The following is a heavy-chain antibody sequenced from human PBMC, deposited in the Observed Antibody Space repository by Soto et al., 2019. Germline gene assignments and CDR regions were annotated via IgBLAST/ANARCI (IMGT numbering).Heavy chain of an antibody. Sequence: ASVKVSCKASGGTFSSYAISWVRQAPGQGLEWMGGIIPIFGTANYAQKFQGRVTITADESTSTAYMELSGLRSEDTAVYYCARGLQDSSGYYYPFGYWGQGTLVTVSS. CDR1: GGTFSSYA. CDR2: IIPIFGTA. J-gene: IGHJ4*02. V-gene: IGHV1-69*13. D-gene: IGHD3-22*01. CDR3: ARGLQDSSGYYYPFGY.